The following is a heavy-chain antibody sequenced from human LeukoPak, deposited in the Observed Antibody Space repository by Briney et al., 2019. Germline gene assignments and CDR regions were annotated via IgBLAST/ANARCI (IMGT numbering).Heavy chain of an antibody. Sequence: SVKVSCKASGGTFSSYAISWVRLAPAQGLEWVGGIITIFGTANYAQKFQGRVTITTDESTSTAYMELSSLRSEDTAVYYCARDAYYYDSSGYYYGPFDYWGQGTLVTVSS. V-gene: IGHV1-69*05. CDR3: ARDAYYYDSSGYYYGPFDY. CDR1: GGTFSSYA. D-gene: IGHD3-22*01. CDR2: IITIFGTA. J-gene: IGHJ4*02.